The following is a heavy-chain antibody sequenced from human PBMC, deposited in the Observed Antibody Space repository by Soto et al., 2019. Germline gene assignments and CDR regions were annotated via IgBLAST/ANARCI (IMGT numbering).Heavy chain of an antibody. CDR3: ARLVYDTRLNYMYFDF. J-gene: IGHJ4*02. Sequence: SETLSLTCTVSGDSISSGGYYWSWIRQHPGKGLEWVGHIYYSGSTYYNPSLKSRVAISVDTSKNQFSLKLTSVTAADTAIYFCARLVYDTRLNYMYFDFWGQGTLVTVSS. CDR2: IYYSGST. CDR1: GDSISSGGYY. V-gene: IGHV4-31*03. D-gene: IGHD3-10*01.